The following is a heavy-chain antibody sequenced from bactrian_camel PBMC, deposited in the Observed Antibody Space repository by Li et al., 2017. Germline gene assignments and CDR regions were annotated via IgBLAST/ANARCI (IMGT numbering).Heavy chain of an antibody. Sequence: HVQLVESGGGSVQAGETLGLSCTGSGFSFADSDMSWYRQAPGNECKLVSGISVDGSTFYTNTVKGRFTISRDNAKSAVYLQMNGLKPEDAGVYYCAADAYGLTVSCPPNAPAGSWGQGTQVTVS. V-gene: IGHV3S63*01. D-gene: IGHD2*01. CDR1: GFSFADSD. CDR2: ISVDGST. CDR3: AADAYGLTVSCPPNAPAGS. J-gene: IGHJ4*01.